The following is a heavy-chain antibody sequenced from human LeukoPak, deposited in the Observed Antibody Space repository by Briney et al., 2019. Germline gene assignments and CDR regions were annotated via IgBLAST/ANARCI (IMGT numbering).Heavy chain of an antibody. CDR3: ATLVEMANIQH. CDR2: ISSSSSYSYI. J-gene: IGHJ1*01. V-gene: IGHV3-21*01. CDR1: GFIFSSYS. D-gene: IGHD5-24*01. Sequence: AGGSLRLSCAASGFIFSSYSMTWLRQAPGRGLESVSSISSSSSYSYIYYADSVKGRSTISRNNAKNSLYLQMNSLRAEDTAVYYCATLVEMANIQHWGQGTLVTVSS.